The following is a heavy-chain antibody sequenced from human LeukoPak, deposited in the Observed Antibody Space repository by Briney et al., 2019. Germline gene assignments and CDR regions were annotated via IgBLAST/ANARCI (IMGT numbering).Heavy chain of an antibody. CDR2: IYNIGTT. CDR1: GDSLNNYY. CDR3: ARVPDFIARPCDS. J-gene: IGHJ4*02. V-gene: IGHV4-4*09. Sequence: SETLSLTCSVSGDSLNNYYLTWIRQPPGKGLEWIGYIYNIGTTNYNPSLKSRVTILVDTSKKQFSLRLTSVTAADTGVYYCARVPDFIARPCDSWGPGTLVTVSS. D-gene: IGHD2-21*01.